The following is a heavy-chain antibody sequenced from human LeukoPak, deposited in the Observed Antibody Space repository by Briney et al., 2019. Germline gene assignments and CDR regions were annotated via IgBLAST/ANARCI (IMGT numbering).Heavy chain of an antibody. D-gene: IGHD6-19*01. CDR2: ISDSSGHT. V-gene: IGHV3-23*01. CDR3: AKDGVWQSYYFDY. CDR1: GFTFSTYA. Sequence: PGGSLRLSCAASGFTFSTYAMSWVRQAPGKGLEWVSSISDSSGHTYYADSVRGRFTISRDNSKNTVFLQMNSRRAEDTAIYYFAKDGVWQSYYFDYWGEGPVGTVSS. J-gene: IGHJ4*02.